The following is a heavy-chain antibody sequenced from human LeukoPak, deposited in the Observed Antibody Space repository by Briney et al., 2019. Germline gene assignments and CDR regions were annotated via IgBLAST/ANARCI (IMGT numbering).Heavy chain of an antibody. V-gene: IGHV4-39*01. Sequence: SETLSLTCTVSGGSISSSSYYWGWIRQPPGKGLEWIGSIYYSGSTYYNPSLKSRVTISVDTSKNKFSLKLSSVTAADTAVYYCARGDGASHLIDYWGQGTLVTVSS. CDR1: GGSISSSSYY. J-gene: IGHJ4*02. D-gene: IGHD4-17*01. CDR3: ARGDGASHLIDY. CDR2: IYYSGST.